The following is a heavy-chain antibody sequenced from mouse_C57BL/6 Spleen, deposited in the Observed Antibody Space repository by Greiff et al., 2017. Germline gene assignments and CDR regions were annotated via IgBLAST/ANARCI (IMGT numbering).Heavy chain of an antibody. V-gene: IGHV5-6*02. CDR3: ARHVHYYGSGLYYFDY. CDR1: GFTFSSYG. J-gene: IGHJ2*01. D-gene: IGHD1-1*01. Sequence: DVMLVESGGDLVKPGGSLKLSCAASGFTFSSYGMSWVRQTPDKRLEWVATISSGGSYTYYPDSVKGRFTISRDNAKNTLYLQMSSLKSEDTAMYYCARHVHYYGSGLYYFDYWGQGTTLTVSS. CDR2: ISSGGSYT.